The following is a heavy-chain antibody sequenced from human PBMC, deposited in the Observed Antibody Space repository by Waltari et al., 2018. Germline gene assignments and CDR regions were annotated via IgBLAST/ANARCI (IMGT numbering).Heavy chain of an antibody. D-gene: IGHD6-6*01. CDR1: GFTFSSYG. Sequence: QVQLVESGGGVVQPGGSLSLSCAASGFTFSSYGMHWVGQAPGKGLEWVAFIRYDGSNKYYADSVKGRFTISRDNSKNTLYLQMNSLRAEDTAVYYCAKGEDSSSLDDYWGQGTLVTVSS. J-gene: IGHJ4*02. CDR2: IRYDGSNK. V-gene: IGHV3-30*02. CDR3: AKGEDSSSLDDY.